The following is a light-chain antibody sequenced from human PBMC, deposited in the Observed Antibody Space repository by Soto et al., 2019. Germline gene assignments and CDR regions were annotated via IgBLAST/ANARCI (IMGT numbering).Light chain of an antibody. CDR3: QQRNGWPPIT. J-gene: IGKJ5*01. V-gene: IGKV3-11*01. Sequence: VLTPSPATLSLSPGERASLSCRASQSIHTSLAWYQQKPGQPPRLVVYDSTLRANGVPDRFGGSRSGTEFTLTINNLEPEDFAVYYCQQRNGWPPITFGQGTRLEIK. CDR2: DST. CDR1: QSIHTS.